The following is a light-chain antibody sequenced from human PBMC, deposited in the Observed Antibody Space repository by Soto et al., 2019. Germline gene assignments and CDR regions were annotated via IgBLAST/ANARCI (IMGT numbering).Light chain of an antibody. CDR1: QSVSTY. V-gene: IGKV3-11*01. Sequence: EIVLTQSPATLSWAPGERATLSCRASQSVSTYLAWYQQKPGQAPRLLIYDASKRATGIPVRFSGSGSGTDFTLTIPSLEPEDFGVYYCQQRSNWPPTWTFGQGTKV. CDR3: QQRSNWPPTWT. J-gene: IGKJ1*01. CDR2: DAS.